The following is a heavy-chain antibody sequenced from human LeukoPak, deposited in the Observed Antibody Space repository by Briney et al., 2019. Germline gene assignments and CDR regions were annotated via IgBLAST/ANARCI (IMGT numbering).Heavy chain of an antibody. V-gene: IGHV4-34*01. CDR3: ARGTNDVWFGELSRGRFFDY. CDR1: GGSFSGYY. Sequence: SETLSLTCAVYGGSFSGYYWSWIRQPPGKGLEWIGEINHSGSTNYNPSLKRRVTISVDTSKNQFSLKLSSVTAADTAVYYCARGTNDVWFGELSRGRFFDYWGQGTLVTVSS. CDR2: INHSGST. D-gene: IGHD3-10*01. J-gene: IGHJ4*02.